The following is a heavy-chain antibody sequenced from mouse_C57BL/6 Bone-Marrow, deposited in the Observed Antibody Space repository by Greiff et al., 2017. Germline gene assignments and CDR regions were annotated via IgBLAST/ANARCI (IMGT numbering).Heavy chain of an antibody. D-gene: IGHD2-12*01. CDR2: INPSSGYT. V-gene: IGHV1-7*01. CDR3: ARMTTGFAY. J-gene: IGHJ3*01. CDR1: GYTFTSYW. Sequence: QVQLQQSGAELAKPGASVKLSCKASGYTFTSYWMHWVKQRPGQGLEWIGYINPSSGYTKYNQKFKDKATLTAVKSSSTAYMQLSSLTYEESAVYYCARMTTGFAYWGQGTLVTVSA.